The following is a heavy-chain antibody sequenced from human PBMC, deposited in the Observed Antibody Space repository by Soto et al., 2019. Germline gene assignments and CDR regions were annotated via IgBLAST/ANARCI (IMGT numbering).Heavy chain of an antibody. V-gene: IGHV1-2*02. CDR3: ARGGGTILAPLP. D-gene: IGHD3-3*01. Sequence: QVQLMQSGAEMKKPGASVKVSCKASGYTFTGYFMHWGRQAPGQGLEWMGWINTNSGATKYAHKFQGRVTMTRDTSISTAYMELSGLTSDDTAVYFCARGGGTILAPLPWGQGTLVTVSS. J-gene: IGHJ5*02. CDR2: INTNSGAT. CDR1: GYTFTGYF.